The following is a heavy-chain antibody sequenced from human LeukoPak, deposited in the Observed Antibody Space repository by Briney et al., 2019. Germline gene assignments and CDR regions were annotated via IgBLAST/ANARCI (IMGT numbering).Heavy chain of an antibody. D-gene: IGHD2-21*02. V-gene: IGHV1-2*02. CDR2: INPNSGVA. CDR1: GYTFTGYY. J-gene: IGHJ5*02. Sequence: ASVKVSCKASGYTFTGYYMHWVRQAPGQGLEWMGWINPNSGVAKYAQKFQGRVTMTSDTSISTAYMELSRLRSDDTAVYYCTRDAGGGDCYSCPNWFDPWGQGTLVTVSS. CDR3: TRDAGGGDCYSCPNWFDP.